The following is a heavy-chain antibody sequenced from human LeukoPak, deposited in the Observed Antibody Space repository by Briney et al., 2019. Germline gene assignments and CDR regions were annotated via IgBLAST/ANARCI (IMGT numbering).Heavy chain of an antibody. J-gene: IGHJ6*02. Sequence: GGSLRLSCAASGFTFSSYAMHWVRQAPGKGLEWVAVISYDGSNKYYADSVKGRFTISRDNSKNTLYLQMNGLRAEDTAVYYCASIGSAGPKNYYYYYGMDVWGQGTTVTVSS. CDR2: ISYDGSNK. CDR3: ASIGSAGPKNYYYYYGMDV. D-gene: IGHD6-13*01. V-gene: IGHV3-30-3*01. CDR1: GFTFSSYA.